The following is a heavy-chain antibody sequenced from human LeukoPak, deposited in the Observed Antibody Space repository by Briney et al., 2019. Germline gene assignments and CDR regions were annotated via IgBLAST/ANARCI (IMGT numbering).Heavy chain of an antibody. J-gene: IGHJ4*02. CDR2: ISSSGSTI. Sequence: GGSLRLSCAASGFTFSSYSMNWVRQAPGKGLEWVSYISSSGSTIYYADSVKGRFTNSRDNAKNSLYLQMNSLRAEDTAVYYCARVASSGWYFAFDYWGQGTLVTVSS. CDR1: GFTFSSYS. D-gene: IGHD6-19*01. V-gene: IGHV3-48*04. CDR3: ARVASSGWYFAFDY.